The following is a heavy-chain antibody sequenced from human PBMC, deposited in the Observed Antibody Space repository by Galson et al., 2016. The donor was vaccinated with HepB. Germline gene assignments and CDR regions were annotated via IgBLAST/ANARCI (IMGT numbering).Heavy chain of an antibody. J-gene: IGHJ6*02. CDR3: AKQSSSWISLHGLDV. V-gene: IGHV3-23*01. D-gene: IGHD6-6*01. CDR2: ISGSGGRT. CDR1: GFTFNTYG. Sequence: SLRLSCAASGFTFNTYGMTWVRQAPGKGLEWVSEISGSGGRTAYADSVKGRFTISRDNSKNTLYLQTNSLRDEDTAAYYCAKQSSSWISLHGLDVWGQGTTVTVSS.